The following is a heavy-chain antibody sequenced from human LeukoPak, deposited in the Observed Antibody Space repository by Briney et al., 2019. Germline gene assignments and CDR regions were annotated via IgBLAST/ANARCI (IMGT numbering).Heavy chain of an antibody. CDR2: IYHSGST. CDR3: ARDPRDWFGEATTSGGIDY. Sequence: SETLSLTCTVSGGSIGGSSYYWGWIRQPPGKGLEWIGSIYHSGSTYYNPSLKSRVTISVDTSKNQFSLKLSSVTAADTAVYYCARDPRDWFGEATTSGGIDYWGQGTLVTVSS. J-gene: IGHJ4*02. V-gene: IGHV4-39*07. D-gene: IGHD3-10*01. CDR1: GGSIGGSSYY.